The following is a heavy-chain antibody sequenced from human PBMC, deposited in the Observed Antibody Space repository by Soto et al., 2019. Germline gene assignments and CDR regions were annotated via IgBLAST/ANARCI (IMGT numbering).Heavy chain of an antibody. J-gene: IGHJ3*02. CDR2: INWNGGST. D-gene: IGHD5-12*01. V-gene: IGHV3-20*04. Sequence: GGSLRLSCAASGFTFDDYGMSWVRQAPGKGLEWVSGINWNGGSTGYAVSVKGRFTISRDNAKNSLYLQMNSLRAEDTALYYCARVPPGGYSGYDSAFDIWGQGTMVTVSS. CDR1: GFTFDDYG. CDR3: ARVPPGGYSGYDSAFDI.